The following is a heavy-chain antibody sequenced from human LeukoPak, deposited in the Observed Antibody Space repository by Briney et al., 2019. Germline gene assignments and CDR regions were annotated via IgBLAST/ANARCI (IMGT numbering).Heavy chain of an antibody. Sequence: SGTLSLTCTVSGDSINSIELLSWVRQPPGKGLEWIGEMYLSGTTHSNPSVKSRVTISIDKSKNQFFLNLSSVTAADTAVYYCAGLVGRYSSGLYYYYFDYWGQGTLVTVSS. J-gene: IGHJ4*02. CDR1: GDSINSIEL. D-gene: IGHD3-22*01. CDR2: MYLSGTT. CDR3: AGLVGRYSSGLYYYYFDY. V-gene: IGHV4-4*02.